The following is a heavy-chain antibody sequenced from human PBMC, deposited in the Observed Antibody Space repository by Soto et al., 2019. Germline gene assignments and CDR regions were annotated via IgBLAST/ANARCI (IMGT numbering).Heavy chain of an antibody. V-gene: IGHV4-59*01. CDR3: ARVGGLAARTFDY. D-gene: IGHD6-6*01. CDR1: GGSITVFF. Sequence: NPSQSMSLKCTASGGSITVFFWSWILQPPGKGLEWSGYIYYSGSTNYNPSLKSRVTISVDTSKNQFSLNLRSMSPADTAVYYCARVGGLAARTFDYWGPGTLVTVSS. CDR2: IYYSGST. J-gene: IGHJ4*02.